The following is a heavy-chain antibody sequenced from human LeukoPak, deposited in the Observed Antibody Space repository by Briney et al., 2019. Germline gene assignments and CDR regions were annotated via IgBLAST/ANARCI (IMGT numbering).Heavy chain of an antibody. J-gene: IGHJ4*02. CDR3: ARSRHGSTFDY. Sequence: ASVKVSCKASGYTFTGYYMRWVRQAPGQGLEWMGWINPNSGGTNYAQKFQGWVTMTRDTSISTAYMELSRLRSDDTAVYYCARSRHGSTFDYWGQGTLVTVSS. V-gene: IGHV1-2*04. CDR2: INPNSGGT. CDR1: GYTFTGYY.